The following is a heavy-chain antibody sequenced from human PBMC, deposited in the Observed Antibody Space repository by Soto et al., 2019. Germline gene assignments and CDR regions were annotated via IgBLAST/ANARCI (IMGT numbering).Heavy chain of an antibody. CDR1: GDSISSNSYY. J-gene: IGHJ6*02. CDR2: LYYTGTP. CDR3: ASRDYYYYGMDV. V-gene: IGHV4-39*01. Sequence: SETLSLTCTVSGDSISSNSYYWGWIRLSPGMGLEWIGNLYYTGTPYYNPSLKSRVTISVDTSKNQFSLKLSSVTAADTAVYYCASRDYYYYGMDVWGQGTTVTVSS.